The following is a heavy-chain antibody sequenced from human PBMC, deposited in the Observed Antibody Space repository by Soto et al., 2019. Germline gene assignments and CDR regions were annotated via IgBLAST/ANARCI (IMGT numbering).Heavy chain of an antibody. CDR2: IFSDAAK. V-gene: IGHV2-26*01. CDR1: GFSLSTTRVG. J-gene: IGHJ4*02. Sequence: QVTLKESGPVLVKPAETLTLTCFVSGFSLSTTRVGVSWIRQPPGKALEWLAHIFSDAAKSYNPSLKNRLTIXAXXSTGQLVLTRTNMDPVATATYFCARMAGYGAGFGDWGQGTLVTVSS. D-gene: IGHD5-18*01. CDR3: ARMAGYGAGFGD.